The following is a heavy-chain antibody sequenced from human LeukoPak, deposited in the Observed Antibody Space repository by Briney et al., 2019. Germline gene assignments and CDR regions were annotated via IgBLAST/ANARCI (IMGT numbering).Heavy chain of an antibody. J-gene: IGHJ6*03. CDR1: GFTFSSYA. Sequence: GGSLRLSCAASGFTFSSYAMSWVRQAPGKGLEWVSAISGSGGSTYYADSVKGRFTISRDNSKNTLYLQMNSLRAEDTAVYYCAKGGPYYYDSSGEGYYYYYYMDVWGKGTTVTVSS. CDR2: ISGSGGST. CDR3: AKGGPYYYDSSGEGYYYYYYMDV. V-gene: IGHV3-23*01. D-gene: IGHD3-22*01.